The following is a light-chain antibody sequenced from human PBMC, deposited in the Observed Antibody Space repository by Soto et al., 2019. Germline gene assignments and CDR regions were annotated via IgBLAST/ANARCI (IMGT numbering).Light chain of an antibody. CDR2: ANN. V-gene: IGLV1-44*01. J-gene: IGLJ3*02. Sequence: QSLLTQPPSASGTPGRRVTISCSGGRSNIGSNTVNWYQQLPGTAPKLLIYANNQRPSGVPDRFSGSKSGTSASLAISGLQSEDEADYYCAPWDDSLNGPVFGGGTKVTVL. CDR3: APWDDSLNGPV. CDR1: RSNIGSNT.